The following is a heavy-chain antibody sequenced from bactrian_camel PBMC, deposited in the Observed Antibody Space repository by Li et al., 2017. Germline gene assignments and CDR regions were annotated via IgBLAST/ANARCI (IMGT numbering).Heavy chain of an antibody. Sequence: HVQLVESGGGSVQAGGSLTLSCVASGNTGSISRMTWFRQAPGKDREGVAGIGSDGSTGYADSVKGRFTISQDNAKNTLYLQMNSLKPDDTAIYYCAADWRFWEWCTLVGNEYNVWGQGTQVTVS. J-gene: IGHJ4*01. CDR3: AADWRFWEWCTLVGNEYNV. V-gene: IGHV3S53*01. CDR1: GNTGSISR. CDR2: IGSDGST. D-gene: IGHD1*01.